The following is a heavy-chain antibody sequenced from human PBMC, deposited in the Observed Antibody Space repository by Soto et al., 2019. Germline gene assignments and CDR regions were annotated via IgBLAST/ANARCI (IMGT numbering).Heavy chain of an antibody. J-gene: IGHJ2*01. CDR3: ARDRTDYYDSSGYYPPRGSPGYFDL. Sequence: SVKVSCKASGGTFSSYAISWVRQAPGQGLEWMGGIIPIFGTANYAQKFQGRVTITADESTSTAYMELSSLRSEETAVYYCARDRTDYYDSSGYYPPRGSPGYFDLWGRGTLVTVSS. CDR1: GGTFSSYA. D-gene: IGHD3-22*01. CDR2: IIPIFGTA. V-gene: IGHV1-69*13.